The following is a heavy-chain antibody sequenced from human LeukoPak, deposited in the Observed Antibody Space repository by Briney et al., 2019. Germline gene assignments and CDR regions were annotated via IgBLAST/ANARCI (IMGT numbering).Heavy chain of an antibody. CDR2: IQRKTDGGTT. Sequence: GGSLRLSCAASRDTFSNAWVSWVRQAPGEGLEWVGRIQRKTDGGTTDYAAPVKGRFTISRDDSKNMVYLQMNSLTTEDTAVYYCATDLLDYWGQGTLVTVSS. CDR1: RDTFSNAW. J-gene: IGHJ4*02. CDR3: ATDLLDY. V-gene: IGHV3-15*01.